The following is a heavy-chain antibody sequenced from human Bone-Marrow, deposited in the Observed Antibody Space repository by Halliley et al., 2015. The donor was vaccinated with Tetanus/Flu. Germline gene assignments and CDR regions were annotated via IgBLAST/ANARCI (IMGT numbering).Heavy chain of an antibody. J-gene: IGHJ3*02. D-gene: IGHD3-10*01. CDR3: ARAMLRGYDVFDI. CDR2: IGSAGDT. CDR1: GFTFSNYD. Sequence: SLRLSCAAAGFTFSNYDMHWVRQAPGKGLEWVSAIGSAGDTSYLGSVKGRFTISRENGKNSLYFQMNSLRAGDTAVYYCARAMLRGYDVFDIWGQGTTVTVSS. V-gene: IGHV3-13*01.